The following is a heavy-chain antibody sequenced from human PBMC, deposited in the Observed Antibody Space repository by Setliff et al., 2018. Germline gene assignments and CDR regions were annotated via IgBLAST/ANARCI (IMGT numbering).Heavy chain of an antibody. V-gene: IGHV1-24*01. D-gene: IGHD3-10*01. Sequence: ASVKVSCKVSGTTLTHLSIHWVRQAPGEGLEWIGGFDPEEGERIYAPRLQGRVTMTEDTSSDTAYMELSSLRPEDTAVYYCAIDSVVRGFINGDSFDYWGQGTLVTVSS. CDR2: FDPEEGER. CDR3: AIDSVVRGFINGDSFDY. J-gene: IGHJ4*02. CDR1: GTTLTHLS.